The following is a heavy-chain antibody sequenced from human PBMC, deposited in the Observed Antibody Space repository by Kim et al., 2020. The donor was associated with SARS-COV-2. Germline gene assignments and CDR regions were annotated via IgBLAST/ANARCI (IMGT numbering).Heavy chain of an antibody. V-gene: IGHV3-23*01. Sequence: DSVKGRFTISSDNPKSTVYLQVNSLRAEDTAVYYCAKDRWENYNFWTGYSTWGQGTLVTVSS. D-gene: IGHD3-3*01. J-gene: IGHJ5*02. CDR3: AKDRWENYNFWTGYST.